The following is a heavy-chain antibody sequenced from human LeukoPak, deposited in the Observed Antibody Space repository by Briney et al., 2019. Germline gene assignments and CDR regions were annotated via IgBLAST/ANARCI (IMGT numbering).Heavy chain of an antibody. CDR3: ARGVPAAHDAFDI. Sequence: PSETLSLTCTVSGGSISSYYWSWIRQPPGKGLEWIGYIYYSGSTNYNPSLKSRVTISVDTSKNQFSLKLSSVTAADTAVYYCARGVPAAHDAFDIWGQGTMVTVSS. CDR1: GGSISSYY. D-gene: IGHD2-2*01. J-gene: IGHJ3*02. V-gene: IGHV4-59*01. CDR2: IYYSGST.